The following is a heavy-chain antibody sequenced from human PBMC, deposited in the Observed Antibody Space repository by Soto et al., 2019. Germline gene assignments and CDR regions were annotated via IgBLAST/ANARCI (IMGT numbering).Heavy chain of an antibody. V-gene: IGHV3-33*01. D-gene: IGHD6-19*01. CDR1: GFTFSSYG. CDR2: IWYAGSNK. CDR3: ARDRYSSGWYDLDY. Sequence: QVQLVESGGGVVQPGGSLRLSCAASGFTFSSYGMLWFRQAPGKGLEWVAVIWYAGSNKYYADSVKGRFTISRDNSQNTLYLQMNSLRDEDTAVYYCARDRYSSGWYDLDYWGQGDLVSVSS. J-gene: IGHJ4*02.